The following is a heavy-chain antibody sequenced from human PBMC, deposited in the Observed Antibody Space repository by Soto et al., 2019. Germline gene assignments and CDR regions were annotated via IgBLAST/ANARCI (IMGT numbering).Heavy chain of an antibody. J-gene: IGHJ6*02. CDR2: ISGSGGST. CDR3: ARTDRDFYGLDV. D-gene: IGHD1-1*01. CDR1: GFTFSTYA. V-gene: IGHV3-23*01. Sequence: PGGSLRISCAASGFTFSTYAMTWVRQAPGKGLEWVSTISGSGGSTYYADSVKGRFTISRDNSEDTLYLQMNSLRAEDTAVYYCARTDRDFYGLDVWGQGTTVTGSS.